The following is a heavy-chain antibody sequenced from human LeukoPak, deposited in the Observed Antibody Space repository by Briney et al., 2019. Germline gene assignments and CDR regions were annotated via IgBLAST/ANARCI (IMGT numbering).Heavy chain of an antibody. CDR3: AKDLYSNYGPADY. CDR2: INGGGVNT. CDR1: GFTFSSYA. J-gene: IGHJ4*02. V-gene: IGHV3-23*01. Sequence: GGSLRLSCAASGFTFSSYAMSWVRQAPGKGLEWVSTINGGGVNTHYTDSVGGRFTISRDNSKNTLFLQMNSLRDEDTAVYYCAKDLYSNYGPADYWGQGNLVTVSS. D-gene: IGHD4-11*01.